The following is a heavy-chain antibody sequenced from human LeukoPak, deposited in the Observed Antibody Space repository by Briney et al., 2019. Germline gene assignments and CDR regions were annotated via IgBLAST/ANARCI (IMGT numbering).Heavy chain of an antibody. J-gene: IGHJ4*02. D-gene: IGHD5-24*01. Sequence: GESLQISCQGSGSSFTSYWIGWVRQMPGKGLEWMGIIYPGDSDTRYSPSFQGQVTISADKSISTAYLQWSSLKASDTAMYYCARWVEMATITDFDYWGQGTLVTVSS. V-gene: IGHV5-51*01. CDR2: IYPGDSDT. CDR1: GSSFTSYW. CDR3: ARWVEMATITDFDY.